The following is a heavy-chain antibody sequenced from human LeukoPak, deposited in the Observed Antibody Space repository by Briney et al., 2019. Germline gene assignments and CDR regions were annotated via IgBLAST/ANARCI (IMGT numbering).Heavy chain of an antibody. Sequence: PGGSLRLSCAASGFTFSNYAMSWVRQAPGKGLEWVSAISGSGGSTYNADSVKGRFTISRDNSKNTLYLQMDSLRPEDTAVYYCAKTQLATFDYWGQGTLVTVSS. CDR3: AKTQLATFDY. CDR2: ISGSGGST. D-gene: IGHD6-19*01. J-gene: IGHJ4*02. V-gene: IGHV3-23*01. CDR1: GFTFSNYA.